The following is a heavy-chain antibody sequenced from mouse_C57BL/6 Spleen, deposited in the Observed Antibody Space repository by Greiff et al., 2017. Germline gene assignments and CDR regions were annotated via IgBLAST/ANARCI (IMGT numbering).Heavy chain of an antibody. J-gene: IGHJ4*01. CDR1: GFTFSDYG. CDR2: ISSGSSTI. CDR3: ARTGSSYNYYAMDY. Sequence: EVNVVESGGGLVKPGGSLKLSCAASGFTFSDYGMHWVRQAPEKGLEWVAYISSGSSTIYYADTVKGRFTISRDNAKNTLFLQMTSLRSEDTAMYYCARTGSSYNYYAMDYWGQGTSVTVSS. D-gene: IGHD1-1*01. V-gene: IGHV5-17*01.